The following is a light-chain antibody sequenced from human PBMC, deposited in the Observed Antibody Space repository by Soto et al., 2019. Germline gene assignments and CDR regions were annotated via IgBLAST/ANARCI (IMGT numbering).Light chain of an antibody. CDR2: DNN. CDR1: NSNIGSNA. CDR3: AAWDDRLKAVV. J-gene: IGLJ3*02. V-gene: IGLV1-44*01. Sequence: QLVLTQPPSASGTPGQRVFISCSGSNSNIGSNAVNWYQQVPGRAPKLLVYDNNQRPSGVPDRLSGSKSGTSASLAISGLQSEDEADYYCAAWDDRLKAVVFGGGTKVTVL.